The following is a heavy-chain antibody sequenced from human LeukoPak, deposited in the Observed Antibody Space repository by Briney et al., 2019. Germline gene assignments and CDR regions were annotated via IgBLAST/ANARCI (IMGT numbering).Heavy chain of an antibody. Sequence: ASVKVSCKASGYTFTSYGISWVRQAPGQGLEWMGWISAYNGNTNYAQKLQGRVTITADKSTSTAYMELSSLRSEDTAVYYCARAPLSGSPYYYGMDVWGQGTTVTVSS. CDR2: ISAYNGNT. D-gene: IGHD1-26*01. J-gene: IGHJ6*02. V-gene: IGHV1-18*01. CDR3: ARAPLSGSPYYYGMDV. CDR1: GYTFTSYG.